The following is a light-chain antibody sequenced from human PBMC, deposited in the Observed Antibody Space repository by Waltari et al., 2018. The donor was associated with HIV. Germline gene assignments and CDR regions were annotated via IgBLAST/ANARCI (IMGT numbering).Light chain of an antibody. CDR2: DVT. CDR3: SSYAGSSMSYA. Sequence: QSALPQPPSASGSPGQSVTISCTGASSDVGAFKYVSWYPQHPGNAPKLLIYDVTKRPSGVPDRVSGSKSGNTASLTVSGLQAEDEAHYYCSSYAGSSMSYAFGTGTKVTVL. J-gene: IGLJ1*01. CDR1: SSDVGAFKY. V-gene: IGLV2-8*01.